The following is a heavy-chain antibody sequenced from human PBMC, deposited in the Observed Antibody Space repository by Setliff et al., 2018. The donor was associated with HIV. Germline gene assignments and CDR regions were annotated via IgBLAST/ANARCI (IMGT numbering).Heavy chain of an antibody. CDR2: ISSSSSYI. D-gene: IGHD3-9*01. CDR1: GFTFSNYN. CDR3: ARAGIWTGSEHFYYMDV. J-gene: IGHJ6*03. V-gene: IGHV3-21*01. Sequence: GSLRLSCAASGFTFSNYNMNWVRQAPGKGLEWVSSISSSSSYIYYANSVKGRFTISRDNAKNSLYLQMSSLRAEDTAVYYCARAGIWTGSEHFYYMDVWGKGTSVTVSS.